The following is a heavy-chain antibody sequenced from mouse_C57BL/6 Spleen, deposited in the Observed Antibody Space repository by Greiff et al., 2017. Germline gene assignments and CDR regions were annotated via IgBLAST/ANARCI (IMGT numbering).Heavy chain of an antibody. CDR3: ARSFYYDYEGYFDY. CDR2: INYDGSST. Sequence: EVQLVESEGGLVQPGSSMKLSCTASGFTFSDYYMAWVRQVPEKGLEWVANINYDGSSTYYLDSLKSRFIISRDNAKNILYLQMSSLKSEDTATYYCARSFYYDYEGYFDYWGQGTTLTVSS. D-gene: IGHD2-4*01. CDR1: GFTFSDYY. J-gene: IGHJ2*01. V-gene: IGHV5-16*01.